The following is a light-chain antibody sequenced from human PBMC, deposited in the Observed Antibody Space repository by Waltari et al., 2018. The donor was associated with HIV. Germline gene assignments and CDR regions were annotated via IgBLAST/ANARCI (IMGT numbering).Light chain of an antibody. CDR2: KSF. CDR3: CAYASTNSPYYI. J-gene: IGLJ1*01. Sequence: QSALTQPASVSGSPGQSITISCTGTNSDVGAYDFVSWYQQHPGKAPKLLIYKSFHRASGISDRFSASRSGNTASLTISGLQPEDEADYYCCAYASTNSPYYIFGGGTTVT. V-gene: IGLV2-14*01. CDR1: NSDVGAYDF.